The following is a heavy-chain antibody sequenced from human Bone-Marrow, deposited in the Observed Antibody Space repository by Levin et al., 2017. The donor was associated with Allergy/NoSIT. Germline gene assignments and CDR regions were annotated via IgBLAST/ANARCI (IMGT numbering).Heavy chain of an antibody. D-gene: IGHD6-13*01. CDR1: EFTFSTYA. J-gene: IGHJ4*02. V-gene: IGHV3-30*18. Sequence: GGSLRLSCAASEFTFSTYAMHWVRQAPGKGLEWVSIISYDGNTKYYSDDVMGRFTVSRDNSKNILYLQMSSLTTEDTAVYYCAKDSGLAAADTSFDAWGQGTLVTVAS. CDR3: AKDSGLAAADTSFDA. CDR2: ISYDGNTK.